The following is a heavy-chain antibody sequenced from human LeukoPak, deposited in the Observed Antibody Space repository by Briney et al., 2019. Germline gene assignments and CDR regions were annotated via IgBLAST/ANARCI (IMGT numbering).Heavy chain of an antibody. Sequence: GGSLRLSCAASGFTFSSYGMHWVRQAPGKGLEWVAFIRYDGSNKYYADSVKGRFTISRDNSKNTLYLQMNSLRAEDTAVYYCAKDAAAAGTSELRNYYYYHYMDVWGKGTTVTVSS. CDR3: AKDAAAAGTSELRNYYYYHYMDV. CDR2: IRYDGSNK. J-gene: IGHJ6*03. V-gene: IGHV3-30*02. CDR1: GFTFSSYG. D-gene: IGHD6-13*01.